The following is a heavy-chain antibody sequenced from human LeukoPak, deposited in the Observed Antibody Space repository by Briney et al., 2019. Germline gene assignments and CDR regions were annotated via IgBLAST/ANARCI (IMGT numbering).Heavy chain of an antibody. D-gene: IGHD3-10*01. CDR3: AKFGTFLYGSGSTLTGDFDY. V-gene: IGHV3-74*01. CDR2: INHDGSTT. CDR1: GFTFSSSW. Sequence: PGGSLRLSCAASGFTFSSSWMHWVRQAPGKGLVWVSRINHDGSTTYYADSVKGRFTISRDNSKNTLYLQMNSLRAEDTAVYYCAKFGTFLYGSGSTLTGDFDYWGQGTLVTVSS. J-gene: IGHJ4*02.